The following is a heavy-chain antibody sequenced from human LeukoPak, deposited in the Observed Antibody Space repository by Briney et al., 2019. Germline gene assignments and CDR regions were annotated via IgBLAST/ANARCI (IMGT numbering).Heavy chain of an antibody. CDR3: ARGHGRNWFDP. J-gene: IGHJ5*02. CDR1: GYTFTSYY. Sequence: GASVKVSCKASGYTFTSYYMHWVRQAPGQGLEWMGIINPSGGSTGYAQKFQGRVTITRNTSISTAYMELSSLRSEDTAVYYCARGHGRNWFDPWGQGTLVTVSS. CDR2: INPSGGST. V-gene: IGHV1-46*01. D-gene: IGHD3/OR15-3a*01.